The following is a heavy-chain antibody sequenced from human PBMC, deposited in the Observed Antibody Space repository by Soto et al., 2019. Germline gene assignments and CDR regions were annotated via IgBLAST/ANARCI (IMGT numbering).Heavy chain of an antibody. CDR2: ISVDNGDT. D-gene: IGHD3-3*01. CDR1: GYTFTSHG. J-gene: IGHJ4*02. CDR3: ARRFGGYFDY. Sequence: QVQLVQSGAEVKKPGASVRVSCTASGYTFTSHGIGWVRQAPGQGLQWMGWISVDNGDTNYAQKFQGRVTMSTDTSTSTAYMELRSMRSADTAVYYCARRFGGYFDYWGQGTLVTVSS. V-gene: IGHV1-18*04.